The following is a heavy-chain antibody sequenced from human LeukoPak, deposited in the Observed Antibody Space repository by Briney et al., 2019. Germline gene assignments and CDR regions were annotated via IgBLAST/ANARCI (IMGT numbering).Heavy chain of an antibody. Sequence: GGSLRLSCAASGFTFSSYWMSWVRQAPGKGLEWVANIKQDGSEKYYVDSVKGRFTISRDNAKNSLYLQMNSLRAEDTAVYYCASFPSSGWYVRGNDFWGQGTLVTVSS. CDR3: ASFPSSGWYVRGNDF. V-gene: IGHV3-7*02. CDR2: IKQDGSEK. J-gene: IGHJ4*02. CDR1: GFTFSSYW. D-gene: IGHD6-19*01.